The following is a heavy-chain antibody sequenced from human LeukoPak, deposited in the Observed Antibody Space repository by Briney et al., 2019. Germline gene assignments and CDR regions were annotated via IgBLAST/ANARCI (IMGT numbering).Heavy chain of an antibody. V-gene: IGHV3-7*01. CDR3: ARGGGNLFDY. CDR2: IKQDGSEK. Sequence: GGSLRLSCAASGFTFSDYWMSWVRQAPGKGLEWVANIKQDGSEKHYVDSVKGRFTISRDNAENSLYLQMNSLRAEDTAVYYCARGGGNLFDYWGQGTLVTVSS. J-gene: IGHJ4*02. D-gene: IGHD2-15*01. CDR1: GFTFSDYW.